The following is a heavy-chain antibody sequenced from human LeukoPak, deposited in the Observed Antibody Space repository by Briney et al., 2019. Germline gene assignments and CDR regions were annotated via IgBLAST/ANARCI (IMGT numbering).Heavy chain of an antibody. CDR2: IYYSGST. Sequence: PSETLSLTCTVSGGSISSYYWSWIRQPPGKGLEWIGYIYYSGSTNYNPSLKSRVTISVDTSKNQFSLKLSSVTAADTAVYYCARAGMWFGPFDPWGQGTLVTVSS. CDR1: GGSISSYY. CDR3: ARAGMWFGPFDP. D-gene: IGHD3-10*01. V-gene: IGHV4-59*01. J-gene: IGHJ5*02.